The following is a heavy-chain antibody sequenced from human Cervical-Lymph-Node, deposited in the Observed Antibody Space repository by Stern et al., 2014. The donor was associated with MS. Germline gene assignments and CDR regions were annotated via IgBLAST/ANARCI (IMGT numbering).Heavy chain of an antibody. CDR1: GYTFAAYG. Sequence: VQLVESGAEVGEPGASVKVSCKGSGYTFAAYGITWVRQAPGQGLEWMGWIRAFYGTAEHAQSLKDRVTLTIDTSTTTAYMELRNLTSDDTAVYFCARGGRQQQEKRYISGWSPGDSWGQGTLVTVAS. CDR2: IRAFYGTA. D-gene: IGHD6-19*01. V-gene: IGHV1-18*01. CDR3: ARGGRQQQEKRYISGWSPGDS. J-gene: IGHJ4*02.